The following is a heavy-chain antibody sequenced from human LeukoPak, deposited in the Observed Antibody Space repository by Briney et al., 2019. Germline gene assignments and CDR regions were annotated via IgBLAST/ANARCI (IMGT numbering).Heavy chain of an antibody. CDR1: GGSIIGYY. CDR3: ARRDSSGYCNV. CDR2: IHYSGNT. D-gene: IGHD3-22*01. J-gene: IGHJ4*02. Sequence: SETLSLTCTVSGGSIIGYYWSWIRQPPGVGLEWIAYIHYSGNTASNPSLKSRVTISVDTSKNQVSLRVTSVTAADTAVYYCARRDSSGYCNVWGQGTLVTVSS. V-gene: IGHV4-59*01.